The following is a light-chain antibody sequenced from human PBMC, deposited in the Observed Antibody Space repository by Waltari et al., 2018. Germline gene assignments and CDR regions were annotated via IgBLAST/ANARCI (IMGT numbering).Light chain of an antibody. CDR3: QQYAGSPIT. J-gene: IGKJ4*01. CDR2: GAS. Sequence: EFVLTQSPGTLSLSPGERAPLPCRASQSVSHSNLAWYQQKGGQAPRLLIYGASSRATGIPDRFSGSVSGTDFTLTISRLEPEDFGVYYCQQYAGSPITFGGGTKVEI. V-gene: IGKV3-20*01. CDR1: QSVSHSN.